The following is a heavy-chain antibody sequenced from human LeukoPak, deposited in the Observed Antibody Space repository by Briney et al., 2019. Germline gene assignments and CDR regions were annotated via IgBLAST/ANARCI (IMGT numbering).Heavy chain of an antibody. CDR2: IYTSGST. D-gene: IGHD3-10*01. Sequence: SETLSLTCTVSDGSISSGSYYWSWIRQPAGKGLEWIGRIYTSGSTNYNPSLKSRVTISVDTSKNQFSLKLSSVTAADTAVYYCARVRPGSYYNYWGQGTLVTVSS. V-gene: IGHV4-61*02. CDR3: ARVRPGSYYNY. CDR1: DGSISSGSYY. J-gene: IGHJ4*02.